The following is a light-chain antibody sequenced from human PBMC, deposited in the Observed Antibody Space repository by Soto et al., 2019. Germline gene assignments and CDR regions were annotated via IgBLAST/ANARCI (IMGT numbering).Light chain of an antibody. CDR2: GAS. V-gene: IGKV3-15*01. CDR1: QSISFY. CDR3: QQYNKWPRT. J-gene: IGKJ1*01. Sequence: EIVMTQSPATLSVSPGESATLSCRASQSISFYLAWYQQRPGQASRLLIYGASTRAAGIPARFSGSWAGTELDITFISLQSEDFSVSYCQQYNKWPRTLGQGTKVDI.